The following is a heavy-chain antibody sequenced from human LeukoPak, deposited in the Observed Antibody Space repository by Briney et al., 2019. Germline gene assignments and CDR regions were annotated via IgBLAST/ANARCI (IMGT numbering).Heavy chain of an antibody. Sequence: SGGSLRLSCAASGFTFSSYGMHWVRQAPGKGLEWVAVIWYDGSNKYYADSVKGRFTISRDNSKNTLYLQMNSLRAEDTAVYYCARDGLGCSGGSCYDYGDYEGGYYFDYWGQGTLVTVSS. CDR2: IWYDGSNK. V-gene: IGHV3-33*01. J-gene: IGHJ4*02. D-gene: IGHD2-15*01. CDR3: ARDGLGCSGGSCYDYGDYEGGYYFDY. CDR1: GFTFSSYG.